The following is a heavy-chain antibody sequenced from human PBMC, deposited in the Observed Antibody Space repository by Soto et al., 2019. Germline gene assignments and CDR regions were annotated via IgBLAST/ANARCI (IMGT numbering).Heavy chain of an antibody. J-gene: IGHJ6*02. D-gene: IGHD3-10*01. V-gene: IGHV4-59*01. CDR3: ARDIVLYYYGSGSYYPGYYYGMDV. CDR2: IYYSGST. Sequence: SETLSLTCTVSGGSISSYYWSWIRQPPGKGLEWIGYIYYSGSTNYNPSLKSRVTISVDTSKNQFSLKLSSVTAADTAVYYCARDIVLYYYGSGSYYPGYYYGMDVWGQGTTVTVSS. CDR1: GGSISSYY.